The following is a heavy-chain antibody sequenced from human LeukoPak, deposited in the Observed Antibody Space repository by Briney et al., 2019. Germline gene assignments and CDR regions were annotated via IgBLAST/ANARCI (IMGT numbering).Heavy chain of an antibody. Sequence: GGSLRLSCAASGFTLSDYYMNWVRQAPGKGLEWVSYISSTSSTMYYADSVKGRFTISRDNAKNSLYLQMNSLRDEDTAVYYCTRESAYAFWYWGQGTLVAVSS. D-gene: IGHD3-3*01. V-gene: IGHV3-48*02. CDR2: ISSTSSTM. CDR3: TRESAYAFWY. CDR1: GFTLSDYY. J-gene: IGHJ4*02.